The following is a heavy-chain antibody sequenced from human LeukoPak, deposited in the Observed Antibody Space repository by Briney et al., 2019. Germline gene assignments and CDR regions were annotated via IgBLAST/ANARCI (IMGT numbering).Heavy chain of an antibody. D-gene: IGHD6-19*01. CDR2: IYPSDSDT. CDR3: ARLMAVAGWAHFDY. CDR1: GYSFTSNW. J-gene: IGHJ4*02. V-gene: IGHV5-51*01. Sequence: GESLKISCKGSGYSFTSNWIGWVRQMPGKGLEWMGVIYPSDSDTRYSPSFQGQVTISADKSISTAYLQWRSLKVSDSAMYYCARLMAVAGWAHFDYWGQGTLVTVSS.